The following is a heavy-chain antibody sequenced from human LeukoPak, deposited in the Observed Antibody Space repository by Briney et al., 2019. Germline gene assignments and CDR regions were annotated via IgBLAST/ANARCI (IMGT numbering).Heavy chain of an antibody. V-gene: IGHV3-21*01. CDR3: ARNQRDYSAQLVAATDY. CDR1: GFIFSDYS. J-gene: IGHJ4*02. D-gene: IGHD2-15*01. Sequence: GSLRLSCAASGFIFSDYSFNWVRQAPGKGLEWVSGISSSGSGGNTYYADSVKGRFTISRDNSKNTLYLQMNSLRAEDTAVYYCARNQRDYSAQLVAATDYWGQGTLVTVSS. CDR2: ISSSGSGGNT.